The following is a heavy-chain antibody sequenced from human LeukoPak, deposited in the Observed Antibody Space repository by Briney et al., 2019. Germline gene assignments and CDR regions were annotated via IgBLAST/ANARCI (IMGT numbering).Heavy chain of an antibody. D-gene: IGHD2-21*01. J-gene: IGHJ4*02. Sequence: PSETLSLTCAVSGGSISSSNWWSWVRQPPGKGLEWIGEIYHSGSTNYNPSLKSRVTILVDKSKNQFSLKLSSVTAADTAVYYCARQALWFFDHWGQGTLVTVSS. CDR3: ARQALWFFDH. CDR1: GGSISSSNW. CDR2: IYHSGST. V-gene: IGHV4-4*02.